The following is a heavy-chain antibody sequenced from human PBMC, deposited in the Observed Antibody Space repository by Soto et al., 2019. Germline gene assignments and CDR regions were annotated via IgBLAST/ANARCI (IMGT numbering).Heavy chain of an antibody. J-gene: IGHJ2*01. CDR3: AAPDFGDYWYFDL. CDR1: GFTFSSSI. CDR2: IVVGSGHT. Sequence: QMQLVQSGPEVKKPGTSVKVSCKASGFTFSSSIVQWVRQARGQRLEWIGWIVVGSGHTNYEQKFQERVTITRDMSTSTAYMELSSLRSEDTAVYYCAAPDFGDYWYFDLCGRGTLVTVSS. V-gene: IGHV1-58*01. D-gene: IGHD4-17*01.